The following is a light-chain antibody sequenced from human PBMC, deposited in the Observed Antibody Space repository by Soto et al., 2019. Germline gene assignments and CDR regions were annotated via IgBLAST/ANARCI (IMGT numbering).Light chain of an antibody. Sequence: EVMMTQSPSTLSVSPGESATLSCRASESVSSNLAWYQQRPGQAPRLLIYRASTRATDIPARFSGSGSGTEFTLTISSLQSEDFAVYYCQQYNKWPPWSFGQGTKVDIK. CDR3: QQYNKWPPWS. CDR1: ESVSSN. V-gene: IGKV3-15*01. CDR2: RAS. J-gene: IGKJ1*01.